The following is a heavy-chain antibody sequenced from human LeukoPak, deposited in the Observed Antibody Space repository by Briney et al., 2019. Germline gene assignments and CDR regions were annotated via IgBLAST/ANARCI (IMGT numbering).Heavy chain of an antibody. CDR1: GGSFSGYY. CDR2: INHSGST. V-gene: IGHV4-34*01. J-gene: IGHJ4*02. CDR3: ARGHRYSRFDY. D-gene: IGHD6-13*01. Sequence: SETLSLTCAGYGGSFSGYYWSWIRQPPGKGLEWIGEINHSGSTNYNPSLKSRVTISVDTSKNQFSLKLSSVTAADTAVYYCARGHRYSRFDYWGQGTLVTVSS.